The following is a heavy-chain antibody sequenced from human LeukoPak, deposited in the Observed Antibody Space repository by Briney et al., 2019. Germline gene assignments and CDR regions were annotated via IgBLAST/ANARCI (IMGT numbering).Heavy chain of an antibody. J-gene: IGHJ3*01. CDR3: ARDPNGDYIGAFDF. Sequence: GGSLRLSCAASGFTFRNYAVMWVRQAPGKGLELVSTINADGGNTYYADSVTGRFTISRDNSKNTLFLQMNSLRVEDTAIYYCARDPNGDYIGAFDFWGQGTVVSVSS. CDR2: INADGGNT. CDR1: GFTFRNYA. D-gene: IGHD4-17*01. V-gene: IGHV3-23*01.